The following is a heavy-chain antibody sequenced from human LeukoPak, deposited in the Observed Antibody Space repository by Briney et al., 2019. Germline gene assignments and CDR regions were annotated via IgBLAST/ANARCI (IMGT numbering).Heavy chain of an antibody. Sequence: GASVKVSCKASGYTFTSYDINWVRQAPGQGLEWMGWMNPNSGNTGYAQKFQGRVTMTRNTSISTAYMELSSLRSEDTAVYYCARGYCTNGVCRWFDPWGQGTLVTVSS. J-gene: IGHJ5*02. CDR2: MNPNSGNT. CDR3: ARGYCTNGVCRWFDP. V-gene: IGHV1-8*01. CDR1: GYTFTSYD. D-gene: IGHD2-8*01.